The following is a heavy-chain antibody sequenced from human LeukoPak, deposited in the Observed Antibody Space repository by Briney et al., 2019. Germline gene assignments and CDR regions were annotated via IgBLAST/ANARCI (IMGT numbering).Heavy chain of an antibody. D-gene: IGHD1-26*01. CDR3: ASLYDIVGTTVDY. CDR1: GYTFTNYY. V-gene: IGHV1-2*06. J-gene: IGHJ4*02. CDR2: IDPNTGGT. Sequence: ASVKVSCKTSGYTFTNYYIHWVRQAPGQGLDSMGRIDPNTGGTKSAKNFQGRVTMTRDTSISTAYMALSGLRSDDTAVYYCASLYDIVGTTVDYWGQGTLVTVSS.